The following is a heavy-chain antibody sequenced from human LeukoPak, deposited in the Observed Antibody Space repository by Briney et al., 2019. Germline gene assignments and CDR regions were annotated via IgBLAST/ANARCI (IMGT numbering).Heavy chain of an antibody. V-gene: IGHV3-7*01. Sequence: PGGSLRLSCAASGFTFSSYWMSWVRQAPGKGLEWVANIKQDGSEKYYVDSVKGRFTISRDNSKNTLYLQMNSLRAEDTAVYYCAAASRSFYDYVWGSYRFDAFDIWGQGTLVTVSS. J-gene: IGHJ3*02. D-gene: IGHD3-16*02. CDR1: GFTFSSYW. CDR2: IKQDGSEK. CDR3: AAASRSFYDYVWGSYRFDAFDI.